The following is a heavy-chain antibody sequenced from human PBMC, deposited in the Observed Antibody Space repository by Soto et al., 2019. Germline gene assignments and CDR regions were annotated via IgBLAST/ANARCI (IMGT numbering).Heavy chain of an antibody. D-gene: IGHD5-12*01. J-gene: IGHJ6*02. V-gene: IGHV4-30-4*01. CDR1: GGYIRSGYYY. CDR3: ARVDIVATRLNLYYYGMDV. Sequence: TSETLSLTCTVSGGYIRSGYYYWSWIRQPPGKGLEWIGYIYYSGSTYYNPSLKSRITISVDTSKNQFSLKLSSVTAADTAVYYCARVDIVATRLNLYYYGMDVWGQGTTVTVSS. CDR2: IYYSGST.